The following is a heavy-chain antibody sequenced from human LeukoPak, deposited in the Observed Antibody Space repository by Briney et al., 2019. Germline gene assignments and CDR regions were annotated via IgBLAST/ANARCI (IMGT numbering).Heavy chain of an antibody. CDR1: GASVGSAGYY. CDR3: ARTQSQSGSYRYYFGY. CDR2: VYYIANT. J-gene: IGHJ4*02. D-gene: IGHD1-26*01. Sequence: SETLSLTCTVSGASVGSAGYYWSWIRQPPGGGLEWIGYVYYIANTNYNPSLKSRVTMSVDPSKNQFSLKVKSVTAADTAMYYCARTQSQSGSYRYYFGYWGQGTMVTVSS. V-gene: IGHV4-61*08.